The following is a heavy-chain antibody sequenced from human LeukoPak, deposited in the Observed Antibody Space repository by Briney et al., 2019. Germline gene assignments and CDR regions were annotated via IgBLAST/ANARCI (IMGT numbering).Heavy chain of an antibody. V-gene: IGHV3-30*04. D-gene: IGHD5-12*01. Sequence: PGRSLRLSCAASGFTFSSYAMHWVRQAPGKGLEWVAVISYDGSNKYYADSVEGRFTISRDNSKNTLYLQMNSLRAEDTAVYYCARVRVATGNYYMDVWGKGTTVTVSS. CDR1: GFTFSSYA. CDR3: ARVRVATGNYYMDV. CDR2: ISYDGSNK. J-gene: IGHJ6*03.